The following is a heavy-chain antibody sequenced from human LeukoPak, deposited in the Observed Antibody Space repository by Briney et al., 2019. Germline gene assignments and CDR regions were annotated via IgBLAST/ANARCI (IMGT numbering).Heavy chain of an antibody. V-gene: IGHV5-51*01. CDR1: GYSFTSYW. J-gene: IGHJ4*02. CDR2: IYPGDSDT. Sequence: GEPLNISCKGSGYSFTSYWIGWTRQMPGKGLDWMGIIYPGDSDTRYSPSFQGQVTISADKSISTAYLQWSSLKASDTAMYYCVRSLTVAGSNHLDYWGQGTLVTVSS. CDR3: VRSLTVAGSNHLDY. D-gene: IGHD6-19*01.